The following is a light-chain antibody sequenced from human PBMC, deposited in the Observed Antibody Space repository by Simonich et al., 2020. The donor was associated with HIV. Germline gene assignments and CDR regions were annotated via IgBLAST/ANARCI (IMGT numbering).Light chain of an antibody. CDR3: QQRNNWPLFT. CDR1: QSVRIQ. Sequence: EIVLTQSPATLSLSPGERATLFSRASQSVRIQLAWYQQKPGQAPRLLIYDASNRATGIPARFSGSGSGTDFTLTVSSLEPEDFAVYYCQQRNNWPLFTFGPGTKVDIK. V-gene: IGKV3-11*01. CDR2: DAS. J-gene: IGKJ3*01.